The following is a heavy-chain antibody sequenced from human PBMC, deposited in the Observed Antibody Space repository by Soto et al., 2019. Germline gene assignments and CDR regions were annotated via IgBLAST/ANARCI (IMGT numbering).Heavy chain of an antibody. J-gene: IGHJ4*02. CDR1: GFTFSSHA. CDR2: ITGSGGST. CDR3: ARDPVHLTAY. Sequence: PGGSLRLSCAASGFTFSSHAMTWVRQPPGKGLEWVSTITGSGGSTYYADSVKGRFTISRDNSKNTLFLQMSSLRVDDTAIYYCARDPVHLTAYWGQGTLVTVSS. V-gene: IGHV3-23*01. D-gene: IGHD7-27*01.